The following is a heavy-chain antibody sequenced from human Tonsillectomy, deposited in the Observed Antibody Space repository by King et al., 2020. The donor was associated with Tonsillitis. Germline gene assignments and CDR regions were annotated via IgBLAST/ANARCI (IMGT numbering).Heavy chain of an antibody. CDR1: GFTFRSYG. V-gene: IGHV3-30*18. Sequence: VQLVESGGGVVQSGRSLRLSCAASGFTFRSYGMHWVRQAPGKGLEWVAVISYDGSNKYYADSVKGRFTISRDNSKNTLVLQMNSLRDEESAVYYCAKNSGQCIAAAGPFDYWGQGTLVTVSS. J-gene: IGHJ4*02. CDR3: AKNSGQCIAAAGPFDY. D-gene: IGHD6-13*01. CDR2: ISYDGSNK.